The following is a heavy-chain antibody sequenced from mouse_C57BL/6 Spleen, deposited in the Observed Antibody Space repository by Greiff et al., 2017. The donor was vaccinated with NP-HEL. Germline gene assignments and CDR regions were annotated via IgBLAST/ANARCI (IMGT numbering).Heavy chain of an antibody. V-gene: IGHV1-80*01. J-gene: IGHJ1*03. Sequence: VKLVESGAELVKPGASVKISCKASGYAFSSYWMNWVKQRPGKGLEWIGQIYPGDGDTNYNGKFKGKATLTADKSSSTAYMQLSSLTSEDSAVYFCARLDGSSFYWYFDVWGTGTTVTVSS. CDR3: ARLDGSSFYWYFDV. D-gene: IGHD1-1*01. CDR1: GYAFSSYW. CDR2: IYPGDGDT.